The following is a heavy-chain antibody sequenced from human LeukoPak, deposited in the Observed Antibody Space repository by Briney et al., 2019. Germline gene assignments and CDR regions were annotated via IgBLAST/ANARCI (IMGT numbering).Heavy chain of an antibody. CDR1: GFTFSSYA. V-gene: IGHV3-23*01. Sequence: GGSLRLSCAASGFTFSSYAMSWVRQAPGKGLEWVSAISGSGGSTYYADSVKGRFTISRDNSKSTLYLQMNSLRAEDTAMYYCVKDFGRNLGGPGYWGRGTLVTVSS. D-gene: IGHD3-10*01. CDR3: VKDFGRNLGGPGY. J-gene: IGHJ4*02. CDR2: ISGSGGST.